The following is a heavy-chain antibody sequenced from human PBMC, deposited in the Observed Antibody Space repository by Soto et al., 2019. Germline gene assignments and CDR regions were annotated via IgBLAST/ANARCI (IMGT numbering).Heavy chain of an antibody. D-gene: IGHD7-27*01. Sequence: QVHLQESGPGLVKPSETLSLTCTVSGGSINNHYWSWIRQPPGKGLEWIGYIYYTGSTNYNPSLKSRVTMSVDTSKNQISLTLTSLTAADTAIYYCARANWYSEYWGQGTLVTVSS. CDR2: IYYTGST. CDR3: ARANWYSEY. CDR1: GGSINNHY. V-gene: IGHV4-59*11. J-gene: IGHJ4*02.